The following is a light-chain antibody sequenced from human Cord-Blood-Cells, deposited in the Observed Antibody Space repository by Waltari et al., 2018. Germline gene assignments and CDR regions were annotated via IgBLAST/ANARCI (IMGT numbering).Light chain of an antibody. Sequence: QSVLPQPPSASGTPGQRVTISCSGSSSNIGSNTVNWYQQLPGTAPKLPIYSNNQRPSGVPYRFSGSKSGTSASLAISGLQSEDEADYYCAAWDDSLNGWVFGGGTKLTVL. V-gene: IGLV1-44*01. CDR2: SNN. CDR1: SSNIGSNT. CDR3: AAWDDSLNGWV. J-gene: IGLJ3*02.